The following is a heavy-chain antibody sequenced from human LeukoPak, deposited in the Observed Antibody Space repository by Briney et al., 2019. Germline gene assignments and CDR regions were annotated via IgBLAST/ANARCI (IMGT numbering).Heavy chain of an antibody. CDR3: ARVSTWIQLWAHAFDI. CDR2: INHSGST. CDR1: GGSFSGYY. J-gene: IGHJ3*02. D-gene: IGHD5-18*01. Sequence: PSETLSLTCAVYGGSFSGYYWSWIRQPPGKGLEWIGEINHSGSTNYNPSLKSRVTISVDTSKNQFSLKLSSVTAADTAVYYCARVSTWIQLWAHAFDIWGQGTMVTVSS. V-gene: IGHV4-34*01.